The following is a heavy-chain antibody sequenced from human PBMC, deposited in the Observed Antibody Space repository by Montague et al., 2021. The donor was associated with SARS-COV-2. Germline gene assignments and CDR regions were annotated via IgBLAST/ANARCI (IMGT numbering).Heavy chain of an antibody. D-gene: IGHD3-22*01. CDR2: IYYSGST. CDR3: ARYYYDSSGYYSTPVLDY. Sequence: SETLSLTCTVSGGSISSYYWSWIRQPPGKGLEWIGYIYYSGSTNYNPSLKSRFTISVDTTKNQFSLKLSSVTAADTAVYYCARYYYDSSGYYSTPVLDYWGQGTLVTVSS. V-gene: IGHV4-59*01. CDR1: GGSISSYY. J-gene: IGHJ4*02.